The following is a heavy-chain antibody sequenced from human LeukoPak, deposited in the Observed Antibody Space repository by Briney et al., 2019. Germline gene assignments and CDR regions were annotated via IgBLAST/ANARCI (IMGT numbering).Heavy chain of an antibody. D-gene: IGHD2-15*01. V-gene: IGHV1-69*13. CDR3: ARVATTYCSGGSCSWVI. CDR1: GGTFSSYA. J-gene: IGHJ3*02. CDR2: IIPIFGTA. Sequence: ASVKVSCKASGGTFSSYAISWVRQAPGQGLEWMGGIIPIFGTANYAQKFQGRVTITADESTSTAYMELSGLRSEDTAVYYCARVATTYCSGGSCSWVIWGQGTMVTVSS.